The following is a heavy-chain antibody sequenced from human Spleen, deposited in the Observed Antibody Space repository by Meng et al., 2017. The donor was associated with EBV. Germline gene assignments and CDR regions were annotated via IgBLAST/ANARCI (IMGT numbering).Heavy chain of an antibody. Sequence: QVELGQAGAVVKEPGLSVKVSGKVSRGTFSNYAINWVRQATGQGLEWKGGISPMSGTENYAQKFHGRVTITADDSTSTDYMELSSLRSEDTALYYCSRDPGYQKIDPWGQGTLVTVSS. D-gene: IGHD6-13*01. CDR1: RGTFSNYA. V-gene: IGHV1-69*01. J-gene: IGHJ5*02. CDR3: SRDPGYQKIDP. CDR2: ISPMSGTE.